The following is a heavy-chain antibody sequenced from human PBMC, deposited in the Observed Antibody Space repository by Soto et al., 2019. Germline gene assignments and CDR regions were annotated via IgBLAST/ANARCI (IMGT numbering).Heavy chain of an antibody. J-gene: IGHJ4*02. Sequence: PGGSLRLSCAASGFTFSNAWMNWVRQAPGKGLEWVGRIKSKSNGGTTDYAAPVKGRSTISRHDSKNTLYLQMNSLKTEDTAVYYCARDLDYGDYDSTNDYWGQGTLVTVSS. CDR3: ARDLDYGDYDSTNDY. CDR1: GFTFSNAW. D-gene: IGHD4-17*01. V-gene: IGHV3-15*07. CDR2: IKSKSNGGTT.